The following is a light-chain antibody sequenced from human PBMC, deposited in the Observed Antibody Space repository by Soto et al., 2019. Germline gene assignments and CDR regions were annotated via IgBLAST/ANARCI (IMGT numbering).Light chain of an antibody. CDR3: QQYGRSRYT. CDR1: QSVSSSY. CDR2: GAS. Sequence: EIVLTQSPGTLSLSPGERATLSCRASQSVSSSYLAWYQQKPGQAPRLVIYGASSRATGIPDRFSGSGSGTDFTLTISRLEPEDFAVYYCQQYGRSRYTFGQGTNLEIK. V-gene: IGKV3-20*01. J-gene: IGKJ2*01.